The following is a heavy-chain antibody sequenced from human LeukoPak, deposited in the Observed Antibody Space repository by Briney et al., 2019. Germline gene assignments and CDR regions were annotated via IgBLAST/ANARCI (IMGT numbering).Heavy chain of an antibody. CDR3: AGGLTIFGVVIPNDAFDI. V-gene: IGHV4-59*12. D-gene: IGHD3-3*01. Sequence: SETLSLTCTVSGGSISSYYWSWIRHPPGKGLEWIGYIYYSGSTYYNPSLKSRVTISVDTSKNRFSLKLSSVTAADTAVYYCAGGLTIFGVVIPNDAFDIWGQGTMVTVSS. CDR1: GGSISSYY. J-gene: IGHJ3*02. CDR2: IYYSGST.